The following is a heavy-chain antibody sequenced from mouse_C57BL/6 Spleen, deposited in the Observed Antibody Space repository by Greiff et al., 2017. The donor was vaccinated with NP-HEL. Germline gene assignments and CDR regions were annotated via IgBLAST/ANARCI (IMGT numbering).Heavy chain of an antibody. CDR3: TRSQPYYFDY. J-gene: IGHJ2*01. CDR1: GYTFTSYW. CDR2: IYPGNSDT. V-gene: IGHV1-5*01. Sequence: EVQLQQSGTVLARPGASVKMSCKTSGYTFTSYWMHWVKQRPGQGLEWIGAIYPGNSDTSYNQKFKGKAKLTAGTSASTAYMELSSLTNEDSAVYHCTRSQPYYFDYWGQGTTLTVSS.